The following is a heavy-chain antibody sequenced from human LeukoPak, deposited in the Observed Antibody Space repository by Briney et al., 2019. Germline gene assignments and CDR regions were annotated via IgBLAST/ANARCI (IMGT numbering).Heavy chain of an antibody. V-gene: IGHV4-59*01. J-gene: IGHJ5*02. CDR2: ISYTGST. CDR1: GGSISNYY. D-gene: IGHD1-26*01. Sequence: SGTLSLTCTVSGGSISNYYWSWIRQPPGEGLEWIGFISYTGSTNYNPSLKSRVTVSVDTSKNQFSLKVTSVTAADTAVYYCARTIKSGNYYWFDPWGQGTLVTVSS. CDR3: ARTIKSGNYYWFDP.